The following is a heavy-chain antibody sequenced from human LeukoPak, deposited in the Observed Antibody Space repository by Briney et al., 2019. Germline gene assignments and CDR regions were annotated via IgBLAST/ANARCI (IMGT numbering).Heavy chain of an antibody. D-gene: IGHD3-22*01. CDR3: ARAAALTYYYDSSGYHYFDY. V-gene: IGHV4-59*01. J-gene: IGHJ4*02. Sequence: SETLSLTCTVSGGSISSYYWSWIRQSPGKGLEWIGYIYYSGSTNYNPSLKSRVTISVDTSKNQFSLKLSSVTAADTAVYYCARAAALTYYYDSSGYHYFDYWGQGTLVTVSS. CDR2: IYYSGST. CDR1: GGSISSYY.